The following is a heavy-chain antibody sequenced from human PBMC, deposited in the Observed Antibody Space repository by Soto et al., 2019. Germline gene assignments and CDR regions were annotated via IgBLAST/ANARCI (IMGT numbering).Heavy chain of an antibody. CDR2: INPSGGST. J-gene: IGHJ6*02. V-gene: IGHV1-46*01. CDR1: GYTFTSYY. CDR3: ARDRVKVGDFNYYGSGSPSIRASYGMDV. Sequence: ASVKVSCKASGYTFTSYYMHWVRQAPGQGLEWMGIINPSGGSTSYAQKFQGRVTMTRDTSMSTVYMELSSLRSEDTAVYYCARDRVKVGDFNYYGSGSPSIRASYGMDVWGQGTTVTVSS. D-gene: IGHD3-10*01.